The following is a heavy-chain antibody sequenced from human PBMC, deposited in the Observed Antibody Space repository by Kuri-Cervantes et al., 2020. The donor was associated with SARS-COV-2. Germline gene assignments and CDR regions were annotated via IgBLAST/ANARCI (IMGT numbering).Heavy chain of an antibody. CDR3: ARVAGEGPIYYYYMDV. J-gene: IGHJ6*03. Sequence: GGSLRLSCAASGFSLSRYTMNWVRQAPGKALEWVSSISGSGSYIYYADSVKGRFTISKESGENSLYLHTNSLRGDDTAVYYCARVAGEGPIYYYYMDVWGKGTTVTVSS. V-gene: IGHV3-21*01. CDR2: ISGSGSYI. CDR1: GFSLSRYT. D-gene: IGHD2-21*01.